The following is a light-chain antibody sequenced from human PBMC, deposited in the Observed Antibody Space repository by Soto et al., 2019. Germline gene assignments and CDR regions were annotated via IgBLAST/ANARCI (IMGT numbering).Light chain of an antibody. CDR1: QSVSSSY. J-gene: IGKJ1*01. Sequence: EIVLTQSPGTLSLSPGERATLSCRASQSVSSSYLAWYQQKPGQAPRLLIYGASSRATGIPDRFSGSGSGTELTLTISRLEPEDFAMYYCQQYGSSHWTFGQGTKVEIK. CDR3: QQYGSSHWT. V-gene: IGKV3-20*01. CDR2: GAS.